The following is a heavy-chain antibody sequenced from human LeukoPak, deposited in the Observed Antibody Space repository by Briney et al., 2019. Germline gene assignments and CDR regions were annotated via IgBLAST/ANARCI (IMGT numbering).Heavy chain of an antibody. D-gene: IGHD1-26*01. J-gene: IGHJ3*02. V-gene: IGHV3-74*01. CDR2: INNDGRST. Sequence: PGGSLRLSCAASGFTFSRYWMHWVRQAPGKGLVRVSRINNDGRSTIYAGSVKGRFTISRDNAKSTLYLQMNSLRAEDTAVYYCTRGGSPPEALGDAFDMWGQGTMVTVSS. CDR1: GFTFSRYW. CDR3: TRGGSPPEALGDAFDM.